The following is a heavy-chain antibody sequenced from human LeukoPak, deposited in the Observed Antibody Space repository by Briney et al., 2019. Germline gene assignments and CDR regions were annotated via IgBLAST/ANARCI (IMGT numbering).Heavy chain of an antibody. V-gene: IGHV6-1*01. D-gene: IGHD3-22*01. CDR1: GDSVSSNSAT. Sequence: SQTLSLTCAISGDSVSSNSATWNWIRQSPWRGLEWLGRTYYRSKWHNDYAISVKSRITIKPDTSKNQFSLQLNSVTPEDTAVHYCVRQDSGYIDYWGQGTLVTVSS. J-gene: IGHJ4*02. CDR3: VRQDSGYIDY. CDR2: TYYRSKWHN.